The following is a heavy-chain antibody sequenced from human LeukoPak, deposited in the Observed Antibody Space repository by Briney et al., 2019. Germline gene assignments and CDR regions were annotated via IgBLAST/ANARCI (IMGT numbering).Heavy chain of an antibody. V-gene: IGHV3-7*01. CDR1: GFTFSSYW. CDR2: IKQDGSEK. Sequence: GGSLRLSCAASGFTFSSYWMSWVRQAPGKGLEWVANIKQDGSEKYYVDSVKGRFTISRDNSKNTLYLQMNSLRAEDTAVYYCARNSGSYYSPGYWGQGTLVTVSS. J-gene: IGHJ4*02. D-gene: IGHD1-26*01. CDR3: ARNSGSYYSPGY.